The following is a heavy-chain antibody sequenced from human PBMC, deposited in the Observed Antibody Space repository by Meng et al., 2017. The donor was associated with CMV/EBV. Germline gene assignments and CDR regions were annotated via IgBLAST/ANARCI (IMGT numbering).Heavy chain of an antibody. V-gene: IGHV4-30-4*08. CDR1: GGSISSGDSY. Sequence: GPGPGLLNPPQTLSLTCTVSGGSISSGDSYWSWIRQPPGKGLEWIGYIYYSGSTYYNPSLKSRVTISVDTSKNQFSLKLSSVTAADTAVYYCARVPITYYYGSGSYYFDYWGQGTLVTVSS. J-gene: IGHJ4*02. D-gene: IGHD3-10*01. CDR3: ARVPITYYYGSGSYYFDY. CDR2: IYYSGST.